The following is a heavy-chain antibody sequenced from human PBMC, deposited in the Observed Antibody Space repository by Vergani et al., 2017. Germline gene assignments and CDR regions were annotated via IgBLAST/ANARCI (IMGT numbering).Heavy chain of an antibody. CDR1: GYTFTGYY. D-gene: IGHD6-19*01. CDR2: INPNSGGT. J-gene: IGHJ6*02. Sequence: QVQLVQSGAEVKKPGASVKVSCKASGYTFTGYYMHWVRQAPGQGLEWMGWINPNSGGTNYAQKFQGRVTMTRDTSISTAYMELRRLRSADTAVYYCARDIDREQWLVNWNYYYYGMDVWGQGTTVTVSS. CDR3: ARDIDREQWLVNWNYYYYGMDV. V-gene: IGHV1-2*02.